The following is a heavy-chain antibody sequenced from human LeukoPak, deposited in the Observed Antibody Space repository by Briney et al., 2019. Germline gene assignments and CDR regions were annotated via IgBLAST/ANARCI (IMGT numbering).Heavy chain of an antibody. V-gene: IGHV1-2*02. CDR2: INPKNGET. D-gene: IGHD1-7*01. CDR1: GYTFSDYY. Sequence: ASVKVSCKASGYTFSDYYIHWVRQAPGHGLEWMGWINPKNGETVYAQRFQGRVTMTRDTSISTAYMELSRLSFDDTAVYYCARFLIGTKYYFDYWGQGTLVTVSS. CDR3: ARFLIGTKYYFDY. J-gene: IGHJ4*02.